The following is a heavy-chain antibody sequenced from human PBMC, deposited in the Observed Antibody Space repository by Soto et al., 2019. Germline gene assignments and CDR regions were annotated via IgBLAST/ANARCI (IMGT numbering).Heavy chain of an antibody. CDR1: GFTFTSSA. D-gene: IGHD6-19*01. J-gene: IGHJ4*02. V-gene: IGHV1-58*01. Sequence: SVKVSCKASGFTFTSSAVQWVRQARGQRLEWIGWIVVGSGNTNYAQKFQEGVTITRDMSTSTAYMELRSLRSDDTAVYYCARMTMAGETYDYWGQGTLVTVSS. CDR2: IVVGSGNT. CDR3: ARMTMAGETYDY.